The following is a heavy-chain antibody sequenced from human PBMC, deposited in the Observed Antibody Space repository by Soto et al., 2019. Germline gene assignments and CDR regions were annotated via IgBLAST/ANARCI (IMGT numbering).Heavy chain of an antibody. J-gene: IGHJ6*02. CDR2: IGTAGDP. Sequence: EVQLVESGGGLVQPGGSLRLSCAASGFTFSSYDMHWVRQATGKGLEWVSAIGTAGDPYYPGSVKGRFTISRENAKNSLYLQMNSLRAGDTAVYYCARAQTPYCSSTSCFPRHGMDVWGQGTTVTVSS. CDR1: GFTFSSYD. V-gene: IGHV3-13*05. D-gene: IGHD2-2*01. CDR3: ARAQTPYCSSTSCFPRHGMDV.